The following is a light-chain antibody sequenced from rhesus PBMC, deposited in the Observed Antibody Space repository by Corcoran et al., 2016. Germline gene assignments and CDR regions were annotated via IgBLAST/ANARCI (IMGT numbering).Light chain of an antibody. CDR2: EVN. CDR3: KSYTASTAYI. J-gene: IGLJ1*01. CDR1: SSDVGSYNY. V-gene: IGLV2-32*02. Sequence: QAALTRPRSVSGSPGQSVAISCTGTSSDVGSYNYVSWYQQYPGTAPKLIIYEVNKRPSGVSDRFSGSKSGNTASLTISGLQAEDEADYYCKSYTASTAYIFGVGTRLTVL.